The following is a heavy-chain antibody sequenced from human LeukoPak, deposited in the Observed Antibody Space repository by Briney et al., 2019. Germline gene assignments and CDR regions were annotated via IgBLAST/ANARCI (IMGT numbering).Heavy chain of an antibody. V-gene: IGHV3-11*01. Sequence: GGSLRLSCAASGFTFSDYYMSWIRQAPGKGLEWVSYISGSGSTIYYADSVKGRFTISRDNAKNSLYLQMNSLRAEDTAVYYCARGVGCTNGVCPYYYYGMDVWGQGTTVTVSS. CDR3: ARGVGCTNGVCPYYYYGMDV. D-gene: IGHD2-8*01. J-gene: IGHJ6*02. CDR2: ISGSGSTI. CDR1: GFTFSDYY.